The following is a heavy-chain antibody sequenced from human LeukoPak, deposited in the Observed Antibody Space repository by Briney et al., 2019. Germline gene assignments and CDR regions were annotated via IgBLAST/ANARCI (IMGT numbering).Heavy chain of an antibody. D-gene: IGHD4-17*01. J-gene: IGHJ4*02. Sequence: SETLSLTCTISVGSFNTYYWSWIRQPPGGGLEWIGYIYYSGTTNYNPSLKSRVTISVDTSKNQFSLKVNSVTAADTAVYYCARLYGDPHFDYWGPGTLVTVSS. CDR3: ARLYGDPHFDY. V-gene: IGHV4-59*08. CDR2: IYYSGTT. CDR1: VGSFNTYY.